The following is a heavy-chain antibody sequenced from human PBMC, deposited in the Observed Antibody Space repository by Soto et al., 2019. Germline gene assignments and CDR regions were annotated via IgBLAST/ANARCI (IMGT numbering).Heavy chain of an antibody. Sequence: QVQLQESGPGLVKPSQTLSLTCTVSGGSISSGDSYWSWIRQPPGKGLEWIGYIYYSGSTYYNPSLQSRVTISVDTSKQQLSLKLSSVTAADTAVYYCAREEGRRYDGSGSYPHWFDPWGQGTLVTVSS. CDR2: IYYSGST. V-gene: IGHV4-30-4*01. J-gene: IGHJ5*02. D-gene: IGHD3-10*01. CDR1: GGSISSGDSY. CDR3: AREEGRRYDGSGSYPHWFDP.